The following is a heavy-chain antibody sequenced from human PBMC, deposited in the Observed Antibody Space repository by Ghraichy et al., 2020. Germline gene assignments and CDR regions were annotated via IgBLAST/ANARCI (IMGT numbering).Heavy chain of an antibody. V-gene: IGHV3-48*02. D-gene: IGHD4-23*01. CDR1: GFSFSGYS. CDR3: ARGSRVVRFYYYDGMDV. Sequence: GGSLRLSCVGSGFSFSGYSMNWVRQSPGKGLEWVSYITSSGRNIFYADSVKGRFTISRDNAKNSLSLQMNRLRDEDTAVYYCARGSRVVRFYYYDGMDVWGQGTTVTDSS. J-gene: IGHJ6*02. CDR2: ITSSGRNI.